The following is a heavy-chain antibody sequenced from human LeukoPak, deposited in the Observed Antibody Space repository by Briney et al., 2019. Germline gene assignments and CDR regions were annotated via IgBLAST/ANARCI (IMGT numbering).Heavy chain of an antibody. CDR2: IYYSGST. D-gene: IGHD2-21*02. V-gene: IGHV4-61*01. Sequence: PSETLSLTCTVSGGSVSSGSYYWSWIRQPPGKGLEWIGYIYYSGSTNYNPSLKSRVTISVDRSKNQFSLKLSSVTAADTAVYYCASCGGDCYSFDYWGQGTLVTVSS. CDR3: ASCGGDCYSFDY. CDR1: GGSVSSGSYY. J-gene: IGHJ4*02.